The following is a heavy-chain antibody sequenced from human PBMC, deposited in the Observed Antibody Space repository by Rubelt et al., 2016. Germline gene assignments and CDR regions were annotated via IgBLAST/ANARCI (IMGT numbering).Heavy chain of an antibody. CDR1: GFTFSNYR. V-gene: IGHV3-21*01. CDR2: ISSTSSYI. D-gene: IGHD6-6*01. Sequence: GGGLVKPGGSLRLSCAASGFTFSNYRMTWVRQAPGQGLEWVSSISSTSSYIYYADSVKGRCTISRDNAKNSLYLQMNSLRDDDTAVYYCARTSSSSCDYWGQGTLVTVSS. CDR3: ARTSSSSCDY. J-gene: IGHJ4*02.